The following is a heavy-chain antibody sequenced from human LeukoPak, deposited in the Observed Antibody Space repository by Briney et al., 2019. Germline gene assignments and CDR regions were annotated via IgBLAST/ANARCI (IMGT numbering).Heavy chain of an antibody. V-gene: IGHV3-74*01. D-gene: IGHD3-22*01. CDR3: ARGYSSGYRVDY. J-gene: IGHJ4*02. CDR2: FNGDGSST. Sequence: GGSLRLSCAASGFTFGTYWMHWVRQAPGKGLVWVSRFNGDGSSTSYADSVKGRFTISRDNAKNTVYLQMDSLRADDTAVYYCARGYSSGYRVDYWGQGTLVTVSS. CDR1: GFTFGTYW.